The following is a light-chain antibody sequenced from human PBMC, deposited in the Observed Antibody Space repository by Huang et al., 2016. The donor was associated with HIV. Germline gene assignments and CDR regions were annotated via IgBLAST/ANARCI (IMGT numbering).Light chain of an antibody. Sequence: DIQMTQSPSSLSASIGDRVTMSCRASQTVDMYLNWYQQTPGRAPKLLIYAASNLQSDVPSRFSDTGSGTNFTLTISSLQPEDFVIYFCQQTYNVPRTFGQGTALEIK. CDR2: AAS. V-gene: IGKV1-39*01. CDR3: QQTYNVPRT. J-gene: IGKJ2*01. CDR1: QTVDMY.